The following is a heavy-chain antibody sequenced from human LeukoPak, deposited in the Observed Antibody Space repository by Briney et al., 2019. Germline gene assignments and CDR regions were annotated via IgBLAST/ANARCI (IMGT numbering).Heavy chain of an antibody. D-gene: IGHD3-22*01. CDR3: ARNFYASSGYYLDDFYFDF. V-gene: IGHV4-39*07. J-gene: IGHJ4*02. Sequence: SEALSLTCTVSGASIISDTYYWGWIRQPPGKGLEWIGSIYYSGSTYYSPSLKSRVTMSVDTSTNQFSLKLISVTAADTALYYCARNFYASSGYYLDDFYFDFWGQGTLVTVSS. CDR1: GASIISDTYY. CDR2: IYYSGST.